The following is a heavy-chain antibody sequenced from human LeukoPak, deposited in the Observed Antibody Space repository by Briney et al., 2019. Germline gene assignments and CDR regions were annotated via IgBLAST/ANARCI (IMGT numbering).Heavy chain of an antibody. Sequence: GGSLRLSCAASGFTVSSNYMSWVRQAPGKGLEWVSVIYSGGSTYYADSVKGRFTISRDNSKNTLYLQMNSLRAEDTAVYYCARAGGSYRDGFDYWGQGTLVTVSS. CDR1: GFTVSSNY. CDR3: ARAGGSYRDGFDY. V-gene: IGHV3-66*01. D-gene: IGHD1-26*01. CDR2: IYSGGST. J-gene: IGHJ4*02.